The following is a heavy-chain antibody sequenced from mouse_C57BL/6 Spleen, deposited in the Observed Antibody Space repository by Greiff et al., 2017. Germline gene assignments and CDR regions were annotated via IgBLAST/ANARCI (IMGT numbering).Heavy chain of an antibody. V-gene: IGHV1-59*01. J-gene: IGHJ4*01. Sequence: QVHVKQPGAELVRPGTSVKLSCKASGYTFTSYWMHWVKQRPGQGLEWIGVIDPSDSYTNYNQKFKGKATLTVDTSSSTAYMQLSSLTSEDSAVYYCARDYSNLYAMDYWGQGTSVTVSS. CDR3: ARDYSNLYAMDY. CDR1: GYTFTSYW. CDR2: IDPSDSYT. D-gene: IGHD2-5*01.